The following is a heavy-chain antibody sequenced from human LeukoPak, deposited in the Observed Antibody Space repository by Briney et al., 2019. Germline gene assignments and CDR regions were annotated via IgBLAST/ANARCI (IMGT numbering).Heavy chain of an antibody. CDR2: IYYSGST. CDR3: ASATVTTGPFDY. V-gene: IGHV4-31*03. J-gene: IGHJ4*02. Sequence: SSQTLSLTCTVSGGSISGGGYYWSWIRQHPGKGLEWIGYIYYSGSTYYNPSLKSRVTISVDTSKNQFSLKLSSVTAADTAVYYCASATVTTGPFDYWGQGTLVTVSS. D-gene: IGHD4-17*01. CDR1: GGSISGGGYY.